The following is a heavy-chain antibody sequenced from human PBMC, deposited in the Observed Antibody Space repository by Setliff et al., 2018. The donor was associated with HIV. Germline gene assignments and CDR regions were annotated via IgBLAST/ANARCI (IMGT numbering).Heavy chain of an antibody. CDR3: ARDFYYDSAFDI. CDR1: GFPFNEFW. V-gene: IGHV3-7*03. Sequence: PGGSLRLSCEASGFPFNEFWMSWVRQAPGKGLEWVANIKGDGSEKYSVDSVKGRFTISRDNAKNSLYLQMNSLRAEDTAVYYCARDFYYDSAFDIWGQGAMVTVSS. J-gene: IGHJ3*02. CDR2: IKGDGSEK. D-gene: IGHD3-22*01.